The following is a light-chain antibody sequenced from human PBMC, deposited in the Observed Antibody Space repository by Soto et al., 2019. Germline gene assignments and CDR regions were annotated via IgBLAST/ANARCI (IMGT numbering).Light chain of an antibody. CDR2: DAS. Sequence: EIMMTQSPATLSVSPGERATLSCRASQSVSSNLAWYQQKPGQAPRLLIYDASTRATGIPARFSGSGSGTEFTLTISRLQSEDFAVYYCHHYNDWPPKQYTFGQGTKLEIK. J-gene: IGKJ2*01. CDR3: HHYNDWPPKQYT. V-gene: IGKV3-15*01. CDR1: QSVSSN.